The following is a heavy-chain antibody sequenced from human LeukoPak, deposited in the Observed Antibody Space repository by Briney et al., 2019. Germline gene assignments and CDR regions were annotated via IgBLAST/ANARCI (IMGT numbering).Heavy chain of an antibody. CDR1: GFTFKSYA. Sequence: GGSLRLSCSASGFTFKSYAMHWVRQAPGKGLEYVSSINTNGANTYYADSVEGRFTISRDNSRNTVHVQMNSLTPEDTAVYYCVKGLDYSSSQMDSWGQGTLVTVSS. J-gene: IGHJ4*02. CDR2: INTNGANT. V-gene: IGHV3-64*05. D-gene: IGHD6-6*01. CDR3: VKGLDYSSSQMDS.